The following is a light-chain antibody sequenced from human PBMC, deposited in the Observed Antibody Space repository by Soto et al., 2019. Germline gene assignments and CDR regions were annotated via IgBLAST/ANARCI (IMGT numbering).Light chain of an antibody. V-gene: IGKV3-11*01. CDR2: DAS. CDR1: QSISSY. CDR3: QQSYSTRWT. Sequence: EIVLTQSPATLSLSPGERATLSCRASQSISSYLAWYQQKPDQAPRLLIYDASNRATGIPARFSGSGSGTDFTLTISSLEPEDFATYYCQQSYSTRWTFVQGTKVDIK. J-gene: IGKJ1*01.